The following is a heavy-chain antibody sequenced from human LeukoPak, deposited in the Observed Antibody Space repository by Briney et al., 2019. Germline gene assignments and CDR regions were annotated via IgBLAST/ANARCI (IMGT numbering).Heavy chain of an antibody. CDR3: AKRGVVIRVILVGFHKEAYYFDS. V-gene: IGHV3-23*01. CDR1: GITLSNYG. D-gene: IGHD3-22*01. J-gene: IGHJ4*02. Sequence: GGSLRLSCAVSGITLSNYGMSWVRQAPGKGLEWVAGISGSGGGTTYADSVKGRFTISRDNPKNTLYLQMNSLRAEDTAVYFCAKRGVVIRVILVGFHKEAYYFDSWGQGALVTVSP. CDR2: ISGSGGGT.